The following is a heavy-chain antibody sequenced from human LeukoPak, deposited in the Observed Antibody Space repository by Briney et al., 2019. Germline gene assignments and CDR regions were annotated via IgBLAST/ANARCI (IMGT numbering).Heavy chain of an antibody. V-gene: IGHV1-18*01. Sequence: ASVKVSCKASGYTFTSYGISWVRQAPGQGLEWMGWISAYNGNTNYAQKLQGRVTMTRDTSISTAYMELSRLRSDDTAVYYCARDFYDFWSGYRHFDYWGQGTLVTVSS. J-gene: IGHJ4*02. D-gene: IGHD3-3*01. CDR1: GYTFTSYG. CDR3: ARDFYDFWSGYRHFDY. CDR2: ISAYNGNT.